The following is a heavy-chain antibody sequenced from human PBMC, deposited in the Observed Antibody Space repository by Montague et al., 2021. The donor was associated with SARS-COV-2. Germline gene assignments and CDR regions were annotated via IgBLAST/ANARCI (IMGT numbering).Heavy chain of an antibody. CDR3: AREVRYYYDSSGPGAFDI. V-gene: IGHV4-59*01. Sequence: SGSTNYNPSLKSRVTISVDTSKNQFSLKLSSVTAADTAVYYCAREVRYYYDSSGPGAFDIWGAGTRVNV. CDR2: SGST. D-gene: IGHD3-22*01. J-gene: IGHJ3*02.